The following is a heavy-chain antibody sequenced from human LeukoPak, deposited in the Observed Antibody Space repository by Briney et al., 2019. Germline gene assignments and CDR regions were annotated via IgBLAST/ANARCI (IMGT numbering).Heavy chain of an antibody. Sequence: GGSLRLSCAASGFTFSSYAMHWVRQAPGKGLEWVAVISYDGSNKYYADSVKGRFTISRDNSKNTLYLQMNSLRAEDTAVYYCASGDDYYGSGSYSDYYYYGMDVWGQGTTVTVSS. CDR3: ASGDDYYGSGSYSDYYYYGMDV. CDR1: GFTFSSYA. CDR2: ISYDGSNK. D-gene: IGHD3-10*01. V-gene: IGHV3-30-3*01. J-gene: IGHJ6*02.